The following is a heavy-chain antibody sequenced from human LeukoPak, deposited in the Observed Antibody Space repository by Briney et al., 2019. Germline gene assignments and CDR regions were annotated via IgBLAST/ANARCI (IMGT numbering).Heavy chain of an antibody. CDR2: ITSSSSRT. CDR1: GFAFSTYD. Sequence: PGGSLRLSCAASGFAFSTYDMTWVRQAPGKGLEWVSGITSSSSRTYYADSVKGRFTISRDNSKNRLYLQVSSLRAEDTAIYYCAKVRTTVVTPYDYWGQGTLVIVSS. J-gene: IGHJ4*02. CDR3: AKVRTTVVTPYDY. V-gene: IGHV3-23*05. D-gene: IGHD4-23*01.